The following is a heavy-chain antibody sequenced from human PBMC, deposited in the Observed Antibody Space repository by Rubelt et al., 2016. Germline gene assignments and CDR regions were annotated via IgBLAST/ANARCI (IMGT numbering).Heavy chain of an antibody. CDR1: GGSFSGYY. CDR2: IYYSGST. CDR3: AREGARQDYYFDY. D-gene: IGHD3-16*01. V-gene: IGHV4-34*11. Sequence: QMQLQQWGAGLLKPSEALSLTCVVYGGSFSGYYWSWIRQPPGKGLEWIGYIYYSGSTNYNPSLKSRVTISVDTSKNQFSLKLGSVTAADTAVYYGAREGARQDYYFDYWGQGTLVTVSS. J-gene: IGHJ4*02.